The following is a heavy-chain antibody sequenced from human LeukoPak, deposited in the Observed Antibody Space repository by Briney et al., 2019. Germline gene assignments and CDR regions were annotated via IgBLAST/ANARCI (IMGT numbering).Heavy chain of an antibody. V-gene: IGHV4-39*07. CDR2: IYHSGST. J-gene: IGHJ5*02. D-gene: IGHD3-22*01. CDR3: ARYYDGSGSPRFDP. CDR1: GGSIRSADYY. Sequence: SETLSLTCTVSGGSIRSADYYWGWIRQSPGKGLEWIGSIYHSGSTYYNPSLQSRVTKSVDTSKNQISLKLSSVTAADTAVHYCARYYDGSGSPRFDPWGQGTLVTVSS.